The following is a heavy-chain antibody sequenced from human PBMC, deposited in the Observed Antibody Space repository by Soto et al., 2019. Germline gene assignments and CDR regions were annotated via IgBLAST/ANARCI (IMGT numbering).Heavy chain of an antibody. D-gene: IGHD2-2*01. V-gene: IGHV3-33*01. CDR3: ARDHGIVVVPAAPRYYYGMYV. J-gene: IGHJ6*02. Sequence: QVQLVESGGGVVQPGRSLRLSCAASGFTFSSYGMHWVRQAPGKGLEWVAVIWYDGSNKYYADSVKGRFTISRDNSKNTLYLQMNSLRAEDTAVYYCARDHGIVVVPAAPRYYYGMYVWGQGTTVTVSS. CDR2: IWYDGSNK. CDR1: GFTFSSYG.